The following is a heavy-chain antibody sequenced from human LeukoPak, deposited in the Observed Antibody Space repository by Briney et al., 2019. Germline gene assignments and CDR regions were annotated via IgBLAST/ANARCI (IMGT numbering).Heavy chain of an antibody. CDR3: ARDPRLRFLEWLFQSPYRINGWFDP. CDR2: ISSDGSNK. J-gene: IGHJ5*02. D-gene: IGHD3-3*01. Sequence: GGSLRLSCAASGFTFSSYAMHWVRQAPGKGLEWVAVISSDGSNKYYADSVKGRFTISRDNSKNTLYLQMNSLRAEDTAVYYCARDPRLRFLEWLFQSPYRINGWFDPWGQGTLVTVSS. CDR1: GFTFSSYA. V-gene: IGHV3-30-3*01.